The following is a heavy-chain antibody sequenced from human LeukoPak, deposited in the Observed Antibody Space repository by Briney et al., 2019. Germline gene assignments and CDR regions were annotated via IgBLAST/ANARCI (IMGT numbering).Heavy chain of an antibody. CDR2: IYTSGST. CDR1: GGSISSYY. J-gene: IGHJ5*02. CDR3: ARDLYRYDSSGYYSRFDP. V-gene: IGHV4-4*07. D-gene: IGHD3-22*01. Sequence: SETLSLTCTVSGGSISSYYWSWIRQPAGKGLEWIGRIYTSGSTNCNPSLKSRVTMSVDTSKNQFSLKLSSVTAADTAVYYCARDLYRYDSSGYYSRFDPWGQGTLVTVSS.